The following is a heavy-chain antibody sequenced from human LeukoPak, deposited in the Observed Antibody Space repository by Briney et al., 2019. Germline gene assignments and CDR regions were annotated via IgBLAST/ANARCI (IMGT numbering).Heavy chain of an antibody. V-gene: IGHV1-18*04. CDR2: ISAYNGNT. Sequence: GASVKVSCKASGYTFTGYYMHWVRQAPGQGLEWMGWISAYNGNTNYAQKLQGRVSMTTDTSTTTAYMELRSLRSDDTAVYYCARDSPGDDYWGQGTLVTVSS. CDR1: GYTFTGYY. J-gene: IGHJ4*02. D-gene: IGHD3-16*01. CDR3: ARDSPGDDY.